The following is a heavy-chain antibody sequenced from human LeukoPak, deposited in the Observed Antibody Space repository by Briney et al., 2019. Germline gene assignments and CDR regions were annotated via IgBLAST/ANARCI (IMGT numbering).Heavy chain of an antibody. CDR3: AKDGKTRNWNYFQAKPVY. V-gene: IGHV3-30*04. CDR2: ISSDGSYK. CDR1: GFTFSSYA. J-gene: IGHJ4*02. Sequence: PGGSLRLSCAASGFTFSSYAMHWVRQAPGQGLEWVTIISSDGSYKNYADSVKGRFTISRDNSKNTLYLQMNSLRAEDTAIYYCAKDGKTRNWNYFQAKPVYWGQGTLVTVSS. D-gene: IGHD1-7*01.